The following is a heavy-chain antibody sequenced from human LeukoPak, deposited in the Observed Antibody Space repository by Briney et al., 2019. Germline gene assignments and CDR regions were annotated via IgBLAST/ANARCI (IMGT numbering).Heavy chain of an antibody. V-gene: IGHV3-30*02. CDR1: GFTFSSYG. CDR2: IPYDGNNK. D-gene: IGHD3-22*01. J-gene: IGHJ5*02. CDR3: AKDLNPYYDSSGKEFDP. Sequence: GGSLRLSCAASGFTFSSYGMHWVRQALGKGLEWVAFIPYDGNNKYYADSVKGRFTISRDNSKNTLCLQMNSMRAEDTAVYYCAKDLNPYYDSSGKEFDPWGQGTLVTVSS.